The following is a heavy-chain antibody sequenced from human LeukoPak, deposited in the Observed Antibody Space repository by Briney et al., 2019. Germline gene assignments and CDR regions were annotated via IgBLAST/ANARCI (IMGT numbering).Heavy chain of an antibody. CDR1: GYTFTSYA. CDR2: INAGNGNT. CDR3: ARDRGYCSSTSCGRAFDI. Sequence: GASVKVSCKASGYTFTSYAMHWVRQAPGQRLEWMGWINAGNGNTKYSQKFQGRVTITKDTSASTAYMELSSLRSEDTAVYYCARDRGYCSSTSCGRAFDIWGQGTMVTVSS. V-gene: IGHV1-3*01. J-gene: IGHJ3*02. D-gene: IGHD2-2*01.